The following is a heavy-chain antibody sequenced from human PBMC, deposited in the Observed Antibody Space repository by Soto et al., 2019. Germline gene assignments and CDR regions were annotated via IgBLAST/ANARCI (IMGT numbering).Heavy chain of an antibody. CDR3: ARDSRYCSSDVCRKYFGMDV. Sequence: QVQLVQSGAEVKKPGASVKVSCKASGYAFSDYYMHWVRQAPGQGLEWMGWIYPNSGGTSYAQKFQGRVTMTRDTSISTAYMELSSLRSDDTAAYYCARDSRYCSSDVCRKYFGMDVWGQGTTVTVSS. J-gene: IGHJ6*02. CDR2: IYPNSGGT. V-gene: IGHV1-2*02. D-gene: IGHD2-8*01. CDR1: GYAFSDYY.